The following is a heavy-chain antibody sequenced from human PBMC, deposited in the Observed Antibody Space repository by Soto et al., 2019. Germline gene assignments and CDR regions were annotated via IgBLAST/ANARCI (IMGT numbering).Heavy chain of an antibody. Sequence: GSSVKVSCKASGYTLFTYDISWLRQAPVQVLEGMGWISTYSGDTKYAQKFRGRVTMTTDTSTTTAYLELRSLRSDDTAVYYCARHHGPTTSENWFDPWGQGTLVTVSS. CDR1: GYTLFTYD. CDR3: ARHHGPTTSENWFDP. J-gene: IGHJ5*02. D-gene: IGHD5-12*01. V-gene: IGHV1-18*01. CDR2: ISTYSGDT.